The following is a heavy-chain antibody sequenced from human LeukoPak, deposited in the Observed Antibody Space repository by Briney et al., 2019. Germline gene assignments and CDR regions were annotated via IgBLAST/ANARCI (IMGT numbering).Heavy chain of an antibody. D-gene: IGHD6-13*01. J-gene: IGHJ4*02. Sequence: SETLSLTCTISGGSISSSSDYWNWIRQPAGKGLEWIGRIYVGGNTNYNPSFKSRVTMSVDMSKNQFSLKLNSVTAADTAVYFCAGGDSSSWYRFFDYWGQGILVTVSS. V-gene: IGHV4-61*02. CDR3: AGGDSSSWYRFFDY. CDR2: IYVGGNT. CDR1: GGSISSSSDY.